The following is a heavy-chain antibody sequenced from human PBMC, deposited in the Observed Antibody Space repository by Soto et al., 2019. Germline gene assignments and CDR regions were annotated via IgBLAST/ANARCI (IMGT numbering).Heavy chain of an antibody. CDR2: ISTYSGNS. CDR1: GYTFTSYG. CDR3: ARAGSTPYYAMAV. V-gene: IGHV1-18*01. D-gene: IGHD2-15*01. J-gene: IGHJ6*02. Sequence: ASVKVSCKSSGYTFTSYGIGWVRQAPGQGLEWMGWISTYSGNSNYAQKLQGRVTMTTDTSTSTAYMELRSLRSDDTAVYYCARAGSTPYYAMAVWGQGTTVTVSS.